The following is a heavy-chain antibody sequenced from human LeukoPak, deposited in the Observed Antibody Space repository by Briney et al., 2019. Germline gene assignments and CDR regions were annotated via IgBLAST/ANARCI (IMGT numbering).Heavy chain of an antibody. Sequence: GGSLRLSCAVSGFTVSTNYMSWVRQAPGKGLGWVSVIYSDGSTYYADSVKGRFTISRDNSKNTLYLQMNSLRAEETAVYYCARGGSYVDYWGQGTLVTVSS. CDR3: ARGGSYVDY. J-gene: IGHJ4*02. V-gene: IGHV3-66*01. CDR2: IYSDGST. D-gene: IGHD1-26*01. CDR1: GFTVSTNY.